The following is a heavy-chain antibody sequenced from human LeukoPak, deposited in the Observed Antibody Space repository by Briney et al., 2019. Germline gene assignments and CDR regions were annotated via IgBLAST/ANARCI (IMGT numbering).Heavy chain of an antibody. CDR3: ATDPYNGPPNNWFDP. J-gene: IGHJ5*02. Sequence: ASVKVSCKASGYTFTSYYMHWVRQAPGQGLEWMGIINPSGGSTSYAQKFQGRVTMTRDTSTSTVYMELSSLRSEDTAVYYCATDPYNGPPNNWFDPWGQGTLVTVSS. CDR1: GYTFTSYY. CDR2: INPSGGST. D-gene: IGHD1-14*01. V-gene: IGHV1-46*01.